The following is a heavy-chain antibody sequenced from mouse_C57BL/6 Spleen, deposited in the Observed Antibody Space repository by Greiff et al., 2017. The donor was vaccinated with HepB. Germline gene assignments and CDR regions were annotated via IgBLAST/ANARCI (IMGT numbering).Heavy chain of an antibody. CDR2: ISDGGSYT. V-gene: IGHV5-4*03. CDR3: AGITTVVAPRGY. Sequence: EVMLVEPGGGLVKPGGSLKLSCAASGFTFSSYAMSWVRQTPEKRLEWVATISDGGSYTYYPDKVKGPFTISRANAKTNPYLQMSHLKSEDTAVYSCAGITTVVAPRGYWGQGTLVTVSA. D-gene: IGHD1-1*01. CDR1: GFTFSSYA. J-gene: IGHJ3*01.